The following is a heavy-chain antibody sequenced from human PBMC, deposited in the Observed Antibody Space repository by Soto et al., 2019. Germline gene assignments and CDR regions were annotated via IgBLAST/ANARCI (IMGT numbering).Heavy chain of an antibody. CDR2: IMQDGSER. CDR1: GFSISNYG. CDR3: GRGHAAPES. D-gene: IGHD2-15*01. V-gene: IGHV3-7*01. Sequence: GGSLRLACTGSGFSISNYGMSWVGQAPGKGLEWVANIMQDGSERQYVDSVEGRCTISRDNAKNSLYLQMNGRRAEETAGCCCGRGHAAPESWG. J-gene: IGHJ5*01.